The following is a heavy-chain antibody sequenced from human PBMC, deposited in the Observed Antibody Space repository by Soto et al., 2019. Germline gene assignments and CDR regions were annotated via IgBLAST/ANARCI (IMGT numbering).Heavy chain of an antibody. J-gene: IGHJ6*02. CDR3: VQSRCGGDCLQSYSSHSYYGLDV. V-gene: IGHV2-5*02. D-gene: IGHD2-21*02. CDR1: GLSLSITGVG. Sequence: QITLKESGPTLVKPTQTLTLTCTSSGLSLSITGVGVGWIRQPPGKALEWLALIYWDDDKRYSPSLKSRLTITKDTSKNQVVLTMTNMDPVDTATYYCVQSRCGGDCLQSYSSHSYYGLDVWGQGTTVTVSS. CDR2: IYWDDDK.